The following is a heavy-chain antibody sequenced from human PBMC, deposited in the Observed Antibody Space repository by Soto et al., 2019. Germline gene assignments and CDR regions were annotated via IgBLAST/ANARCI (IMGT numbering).Heavy chain of an antibody. Sequence: QVQLQQWGAGLLKPSETLSLTCAVYGGSFSGYYWSWIRQPPGKGLEWIGEINHSGSTNYNPSLKSRVTISVDTSKNQFSLKLSSVTAADTAVYYCARACFRWRNRSSHSSSWPYYFDYSGQGTLVTVSS. CDR3: ARACFRWRNRSSHSSSWPYYFDY. V-gene: IGHV4-34*01. CDR1: GGSFSGYY. CDR2: INHSGST. D-gene: IGHD6-13*01. J-gene: IGHJ4*02.